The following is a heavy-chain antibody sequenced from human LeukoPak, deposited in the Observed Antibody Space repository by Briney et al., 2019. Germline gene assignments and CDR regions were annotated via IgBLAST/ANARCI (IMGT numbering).Heavy chain of an antibody. J-gene: IGHJ3*02. CDR1: GFAFDDYA. D-gene: IGHD2-8*01. V-gene: IGHV3-9*01. Sequence: GGSLRLSCAASGFAFDDYAMHWVRQAPGKGLEWVSGISWNSGSIGYADSVKGRFTISRDNAKNSLYLQMNSLRAEDTAFYHCVFSSYGPYLYGINIWGHGTMVTVSS. CDR2: ISWNSGSI. CDR3: VFSSYGPYLYGINI.